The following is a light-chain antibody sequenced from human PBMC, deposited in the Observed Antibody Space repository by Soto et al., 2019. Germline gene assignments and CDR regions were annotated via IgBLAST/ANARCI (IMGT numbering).Light chain of an antibody. CDR2: GAS. V-gene: IGKV3-20*01. J-gene: IGKJ1*01. CDR1: QSVSSNY. CDR3: HQYGSAPWT. Sequence: IVLTQSPGTLSLSPGARGALSCRASQSVSSNYVAWYQQKPGQAPRLLISGASNRATGTPDRFRGSGSGTDFTLTITRLEPEDFAVYYCHQYGSAPWTFGQGTKVDIK.